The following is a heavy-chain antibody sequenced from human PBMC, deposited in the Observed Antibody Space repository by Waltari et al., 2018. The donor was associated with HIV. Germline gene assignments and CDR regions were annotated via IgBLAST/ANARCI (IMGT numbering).Heavy chain of an antibody. J-gene: IGHJ4*02. CDR2: IYYDGSKK. CDR3: ARDYNYAPDY. D-gene: IGHD5-18*01. V-gene: IGHV3-33*01. Sequence: QVQLVESGGGVVQPGRSLRLSCAASGFTFKNLAMNWGRQAPGKGLEWVGNIYYDGSKKFYGDSVRGRFTISRDNSKQILYLQMNSLRVEDTALYYCARDYNYAPDYWGQGTLVVVSS. CDR1: GFTFKNLA.